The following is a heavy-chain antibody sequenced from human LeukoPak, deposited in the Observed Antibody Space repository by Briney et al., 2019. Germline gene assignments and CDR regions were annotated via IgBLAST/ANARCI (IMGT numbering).Heavy chain of an antibody. J-gene: IGHJ4*02. V-gene: IGHV3-23*01. CDR3: AKGGSGSAFDY. CDR1: GFTFSSYA. Sequence: GGSLRLSCAASGFTFSSYAMNWVRQAPGKGLEWVSAITGSGGRTYYADSVKGRFTISRDNSKNTLYLQMNSLRAEDTAVYYCAKGGSGSAFDYWGQGTLVTVSS. D-gene: IGHD1-26*01. CDR2: ITGSGGRT.